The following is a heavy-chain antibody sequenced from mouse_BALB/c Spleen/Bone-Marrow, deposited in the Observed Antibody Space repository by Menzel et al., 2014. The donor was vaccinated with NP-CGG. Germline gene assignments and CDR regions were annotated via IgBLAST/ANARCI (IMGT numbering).Heavy chain of an antibody. CDR3: ARGDNSDY. V-gene: IGHV1S41*01. CDR1: GYTFTSYW. J-gene: IGHJ2*01. CDR2: IAPGSVST. Sequence: DLVKPGASVKLSCKASGYTFTSYWINWIKQRPGQGLEWIGRIAPGSVSTYYNEMFKGKATLTVDTSSSTAYIQLSSLSSEDSAVYFWARGDNSDYCGQGTTLTVSS.